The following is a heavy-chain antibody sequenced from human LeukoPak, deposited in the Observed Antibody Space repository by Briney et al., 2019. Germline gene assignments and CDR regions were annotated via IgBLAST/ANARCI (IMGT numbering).Heavy chain of an antibody. CDR2: ISGSGSST. CDR1: GFTFSSYA. CDR3: AREVGYFAY. Sequence: PGGSLRLSCAASGFTFSSYAMSWVRQAPGKGLEWVSVISGSGSSTYYADSVRGRFTISRDNSKNTVYLQMNSLRAEDTAVYYCAREVGYFAYWGQGTLVTVSS. V-gene: IGHV3-23*01. J-gene: IGHJ4*02. D-gene: IGHD3-22*01.